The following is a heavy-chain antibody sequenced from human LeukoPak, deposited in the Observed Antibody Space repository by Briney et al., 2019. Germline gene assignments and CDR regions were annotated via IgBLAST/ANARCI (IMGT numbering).Heavy chain of an antibody. D-gene: IGHD3-22*01. V-gene: IGHV4-39*01. CDR3: ARHRLGAYDSSGYFSYYYYMDV. CDR1: GGSITSSNYY. CDR2: IYYSGST. J-gene: IGHJ6*03. Sequence: SETLSLTCSVSGGSITSSNYYWGWIRQPPGKGLEWIGSIYYSGSTYYNPSLKSRVTISVDTSKNQFSLKLSSVTAADTAVYYCARHRLGAYDSSGYFSYYYYMDVWGKGTTVTISS.